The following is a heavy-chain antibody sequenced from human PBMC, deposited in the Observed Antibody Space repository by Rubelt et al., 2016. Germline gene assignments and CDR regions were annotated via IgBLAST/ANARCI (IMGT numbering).Heavy chain of an antibody. CDR2: IKRKTDGGTT. CDR1: GFTFSTYW. Sequence: EVQLVESGGGLVLGGSLRLSCVASGFTFSTYWMSWVRQAPGKGLGWVARIKRKTDGGTTDYAAPVKGRFTISRDDSKNTLYLQMSSVKAEDTAVYYCGSGYPDYWGQGNLVTVSS. D-gene: IGHD3-3*01. J-gene: IGHJ4*02. V-gene: IGHV3-15*05. CDR3: GSGYPDY.